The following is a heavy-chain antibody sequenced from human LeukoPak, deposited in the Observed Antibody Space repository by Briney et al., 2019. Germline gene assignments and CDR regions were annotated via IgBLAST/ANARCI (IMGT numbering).Heavy chain of an antibody. V-gene: IGHV3-23*01. J-gene: IGHJ4*01. Sequence: GGSLLLSCAASGFTFSSYAMSWVRQAPGKGLEWVSAISGSGGSTYYADSVKGRFTISRDNSKNTLYLQMNSLRAEDTAVYYCAKGIYSSGWSYFDYWGHGTLVTVSS. CDR2: ISGSGGST. CDR3: AKGIYSSGWSYFDY. D-gene: IGHD6-19*01. CDR1: GFTFSSYA.